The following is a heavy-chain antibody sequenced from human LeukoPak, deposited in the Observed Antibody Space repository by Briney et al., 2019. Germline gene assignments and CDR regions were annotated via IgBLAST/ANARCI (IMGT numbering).Heavy chain of an antibody. CDR2: ISWNSGSI. D-gene: IGHD6-19*01. CDR3: AKGVAVAGTFYYGMDV. Sequence: GGSPRLSCAAPGFTFSNAWMSWVRQAPGKGLEWVSGISWNSGSIGYADSVKGRFTISRDNAKNSLYPQMNSLRAEDTALYYCAKGVAVAGTFYYGMDVWGQGTTVTVSS. J-gene: IGHJ6*02. CDR1: GFTFSNAW. V-gene: IGHV3-9*01.